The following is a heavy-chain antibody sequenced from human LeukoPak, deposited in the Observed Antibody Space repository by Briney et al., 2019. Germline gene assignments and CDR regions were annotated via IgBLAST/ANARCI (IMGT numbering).Heavy chain of an antibody. J-gene: IGHJ6*03. D-gene: IGHD2-15*01. V-gene: IGHV3-30*18. CDR3: AKLWGIVVVVAAERASYMDV. Sequence: PGGSLRLSCAASGFTFSSYGMHWVRQAPGKGLEWVAVISYDGSNKYYADSVKGRFTISRDNSKNTLYLQMNSLRAEDTAVYYCAKLWGIVVVVAAERASYMDVWGKGTTVTVSS. CDR2: ISYDGSNK. CDR1: GFTFSSYG.